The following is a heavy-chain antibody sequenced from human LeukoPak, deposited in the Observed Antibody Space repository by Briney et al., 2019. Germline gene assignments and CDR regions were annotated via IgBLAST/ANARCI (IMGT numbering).Heavy chain of an antibody. CDR2: MNPNSGNI. V-gene: IGHV1-8*01. D-gene: IGHD3-3*01. Sequence: GASVKVPCKASGYTFTSYHINWVRQATGQGLARMGWMNPNSGNIGYAQKFQGRVTMTEDTSTQTAYMELSGLTSDDTAVYYCTTRSGDFWSGFVNWGQGTLVTVSS. J-gene: IGHJ4*02. CDR3: TTRSGDFWSGFVN. CDR1: GYTFTSYH.